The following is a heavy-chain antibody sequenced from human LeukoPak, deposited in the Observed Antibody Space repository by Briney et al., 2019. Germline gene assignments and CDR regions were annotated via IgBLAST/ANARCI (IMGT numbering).Heavy chain of an antibody. CDR2: IYPGDSDT. Sequence: GESLKISCKGSGYSFTSYWIGWVRQMPGKGLEWMGIIYPGDSDTRYSPSFQGQVTISADKSISTAHLQWSSLKASDTAMYYCARRITIFGVAQNWFDPWGQGTLVTVSS. D-gene: IGHD3-3*01. CDR1: GYSFTSYW. V-gene: IGHV5-51*01. CDR3: ARRITIFGVAQNWFDP. J-gene: IGHJ5*02.